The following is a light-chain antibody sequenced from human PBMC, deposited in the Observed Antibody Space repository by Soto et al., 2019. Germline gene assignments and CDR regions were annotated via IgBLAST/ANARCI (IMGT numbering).Light chain of an antibody. Sequence: EIVLTQSPGTLSLSPGESATLSCRASQSVSSSYLAWYQQKPGQPPKLLIYWASTRESGVPDRFSGSGSGTDFTLTISSLQAEDVAVYYCQQFYSNPLITFGPGTKVDIK. V-gene: IGKV4-1*01. CDR1: QSVSSSY. CDR2: WAS. CDR3: QQFYSNPLIT. J-gene: IGKJ3*01.